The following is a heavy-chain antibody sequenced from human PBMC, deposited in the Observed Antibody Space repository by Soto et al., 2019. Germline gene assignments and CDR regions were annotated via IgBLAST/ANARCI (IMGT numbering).Heavy chain of an antibody. D-gene: IGHD3-22*01. CDR3: AKEPYDSTGFYYTFHH. V-gene: IGHV3-30*18. J-gene: IGHJ4*02. Sequence: QVQLVESGGGVVQPGRSLRLSCAASGFTFSSYGMHWVRQAPGKGLEWVAVISSDGSDKNYADSVKGRFSISRDNSRNTLFLQMNSLRPEDTAVFYCAKEPYDSTGFYYTFHHWGQGHLVTVSS. CDR1: GFTFSSYG. CDR2: ISSDGSDK.